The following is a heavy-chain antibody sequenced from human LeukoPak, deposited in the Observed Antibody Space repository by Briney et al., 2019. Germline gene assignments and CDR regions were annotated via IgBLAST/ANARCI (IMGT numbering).Heavy chain of an antibody. V-gene: IGHV1-69*05. CDR3: AYIRGYSYGYFDY. CDR1: GGTFSGYA. Sequence: ASVKVSCKASGGTFSGYAISWVRQAPGQGLEWMAGIIPIFGTANYALKFQGRVTITTDDSTTTAYMELSRLRSEDTAVYYCAYIRGYSYGYFDYWGQGTLVTVSS. D-gene: IGHD5-18*01. J-gene: IGHJ4*02. CDR2: IIPIFGTA.